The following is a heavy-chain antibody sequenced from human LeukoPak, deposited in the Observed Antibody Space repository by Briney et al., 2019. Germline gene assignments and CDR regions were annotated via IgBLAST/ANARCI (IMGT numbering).Heavy chain of an antibody. CDR3: ARDAEVYDILTGYYLLDALDI. J-gene: IGHJ3*02. CDR2: IYYSGST. V-gene: IGHV4-59*01. D-gene: IGHD3-9*01. Sequence: PSETLSLTCTVSGGSISSYYWSWIRQPPGKGLEWIGYIYYSGSTNYNPSLKSRVTISVDTSKNQFSLKLSSVTAADTAVYYCARDAEVYDILTGYYLLDALDIWGQGTMVTVSS. CDR1: GGSISSYY.